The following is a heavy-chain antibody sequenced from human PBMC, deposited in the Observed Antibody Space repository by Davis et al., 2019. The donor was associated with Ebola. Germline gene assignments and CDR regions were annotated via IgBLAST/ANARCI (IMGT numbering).Heavy chain of an antibody. D-gene: IGHD1-26*01. Sequence: AASVKVSCKASGYTFTSYDINWVRQANGQGLEWMGWMNPNSGNTGFAQKFQGRVTMTRTISITTAYLELSSLGSEDTAVYYCARRVGARSGFGNWGQGTLVTVSS. CDR3: ARRVGARSGFGN. CDR1: GYTFTSYD. V-gene: IGHV1-8*01. CDR2: MNPNSGNT. J-gene: IGHJ4*02.